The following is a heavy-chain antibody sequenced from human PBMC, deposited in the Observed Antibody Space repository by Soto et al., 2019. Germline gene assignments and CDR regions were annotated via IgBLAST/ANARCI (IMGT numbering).Heavy chain of an antibody. J-gene: IGHJ6*02. Sequence: PSETLSLTCTVSLGSISSSSYYWGWIRQPPGKGLEWIGSIYYSGSTYYNPSLKSRVTISVDTSKNQFSLKLSSVTAADTAVYYCAEVSIRSIGGYYYYGMDVWGQGTTVT. CDR1: LGSISSSSYY. D-gene: IGHD2-21*01. V-gene: IGHV4-39*01. CDR3: AEVSIRSIGGYYYYGMDV. CDR2: IYYSGST.